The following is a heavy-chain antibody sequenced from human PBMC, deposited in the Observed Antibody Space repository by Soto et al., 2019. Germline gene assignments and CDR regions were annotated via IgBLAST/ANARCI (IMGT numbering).Heavy chain of an antibody. CDR2: ISSGSSNI. D-gene: IGHD3-22*01. J-gene: IGHJ4*02. Sequence: EVQLVESGGGLVKPGGSLTLSCAASGFAFRSYNMNWVRQAPGKGLEWVASISSGSSNIYYADSVKGRFTISRDNAKNSLFLQMGSLGAEDPAGYYWASATVVASNFDFWGQGTLVTVSS. CDR3: ASATVVASNFDF. CDR1: GFAFRSYN. V-gene: IGHV3-21*01.